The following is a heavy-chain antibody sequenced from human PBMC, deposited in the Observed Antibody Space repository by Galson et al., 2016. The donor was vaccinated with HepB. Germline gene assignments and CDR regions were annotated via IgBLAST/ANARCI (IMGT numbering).Heavy chain of an antibody. Sequence: SLRLSCAASRFTFSTYAMHWVRQAPGKGLEWVAVISSDGSNKYYADSVKGRFTISRDSSKNTLSLQMNSLRAEDAAIYYCARDINDYVWGSYRPTANFYGMDVWGQGTKVTVSS. CDR3: ARDINDYVWGSYRPTANFYGMDV. D-gene: IGHD3-16*02. J-gene: IGHJ6*02. CDR2: ISSDGSNK. V-gene: IGHV3-30-3*01. CDR1: RFTFSTYA.